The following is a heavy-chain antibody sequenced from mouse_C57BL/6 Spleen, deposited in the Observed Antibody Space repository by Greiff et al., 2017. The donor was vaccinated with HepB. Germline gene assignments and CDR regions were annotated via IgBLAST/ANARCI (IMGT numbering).Heavy chain of an antibody. J-gene: IGHJ4*01. CDR1: GYTFTSYW. CDR2: IYPGNSDT. Sequence: EVQLQQSGTVLARPGASVKMSCKTSGYTFTSYWMHWVKQRPGQGLEWIGAIYPGNSDTSYNQKFKGKAKLTAVTSASTAYMELSSLTNEDSAVYYCTSYYSNWDPYAMDYWGQGTSVTVSS. D-gene: IGHD2-5*01. V-gene: IGHV1-5*01. CDR3: TSYYSNWDPYAMDY.